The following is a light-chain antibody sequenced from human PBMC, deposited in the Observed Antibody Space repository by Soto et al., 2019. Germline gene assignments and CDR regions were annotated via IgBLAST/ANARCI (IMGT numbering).Light chain of an antibody. CDR1: QSVSSSY. V-gene: IGKV3-20*01. J-gene: IGKJ3*01. CDR2: GAS. CDR3: QQYGSSPIFN. Sequence: EIVLTQSPGTLSLSPGERATLSCRASQSVSSSYLAWYQQKPGQAPRLLIYGASGRATGIPDRFSGSGSGPDFTLTSSRLEPEDFAVYYCQQYGSSPIFNFGPGTKVDI.